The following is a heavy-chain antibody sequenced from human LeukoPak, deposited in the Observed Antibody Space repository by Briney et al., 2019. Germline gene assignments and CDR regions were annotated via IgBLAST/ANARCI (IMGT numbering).Heavy chain of an antibody. V-gene: IGHV3-21*01. D-gene: IGHD2/OR15-2a*01. CDR2: ISSSANYI. CDR1: GFTFSSYA. J-gene: IGHJ4*02. Sequence: PGGSLRLSCAVSGFTFSSYAMNWVRQAPGKGLEWVSSISSSANYIYYADSVKGRFTISKDNAKNTVYLQMNSLRAEDTAVYYCVSFYETYWGRGTLVTVSS. CDR3: VSFYETY.